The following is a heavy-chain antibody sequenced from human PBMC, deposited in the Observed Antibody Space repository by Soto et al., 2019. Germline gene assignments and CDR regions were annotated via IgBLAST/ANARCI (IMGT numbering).Heavy chain of an antibody. V-gene: IGHV3-21*01. CDR2: ISSSSSYI. CDR1: GFTFSSYS. J-gene: IGHJ4*02. D-gene: IGHD1-26*01. CDR3: ARDGEWELLGYFDY. Sequence: EVQLVESGGGLVKPGGSLRLSCAASGFTFSSYSMNWVRQAPGKGLEWVSSISSSSSYIYYADPVKGRFTISRDNAKNSLYLQMNSLRAEDTAVYYCARDGEWELLGYFDYWGQGTLVTVSS.